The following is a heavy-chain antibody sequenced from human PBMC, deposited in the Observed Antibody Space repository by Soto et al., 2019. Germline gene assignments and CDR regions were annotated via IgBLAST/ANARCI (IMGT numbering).Heavy chain of an antibody. V-gene: IGHV1-24*01. CDR2: FDPKDGLP. CDR3: ATVVGLGRYYFDV. J-gene: IGHJ4*02. CDR1: GQKVTELS. D-gene: IGHD3-9*01. Sequence: ASVKVSYKVCGQKVTELSIYWMRQSPGTGLECMGGFDPKDGLPVYAQNFEGRVTMTEDASTDTAFLEVENLRSEDTAVYFCATVVGLGRYYFDVWEQGSLVTVSS.